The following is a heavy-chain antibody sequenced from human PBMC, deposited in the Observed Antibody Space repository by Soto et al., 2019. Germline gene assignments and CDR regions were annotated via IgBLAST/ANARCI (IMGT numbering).Heavy chain of an antibody. CDR1: GFTFSSYA. CDR3: AKCTSSNSCYGLFLDS. V-gene: IGHV3-30-3*02. CDR2: ISYDGSNK. J-gene: IGHJ1*01. Sequence: GGSLRLSCAASGFTFSSYAMHWVRQAPGKGLEWVAVISYDGSNKYYADSVKGRFSISRDNSKSTLYLQMNNLRAEDTAVYYCAKCTSSNSCYGLFLDSWGQGTLVTVSS. D-gene: IGHD2-2*01.